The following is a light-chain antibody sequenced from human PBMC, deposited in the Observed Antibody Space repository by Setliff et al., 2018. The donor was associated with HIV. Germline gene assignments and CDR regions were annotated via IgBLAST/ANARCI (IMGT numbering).Light chain of an antibody. CDR3: DSYTNRGIYV. V-gene: IGLV2-14*03. CDR1: RSDVGAYNS. J-gene: IGLJ1*01. CDR2: DVS. Sequence: QSALTQPASVSGSPGQAITVSCTGTRSDVGAYNSVSWFQQHPGKAPKLIIFDVSSRPSGVSNRFSGSKFGNTASLTISGLQIEDEADYYCDSYTNRGIYVFGTGTKV.